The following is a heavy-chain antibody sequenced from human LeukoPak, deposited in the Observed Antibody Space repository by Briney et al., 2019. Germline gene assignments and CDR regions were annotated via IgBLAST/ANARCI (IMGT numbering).Heavy chain of an antibody. CDR1: GGSISSSNW. J-gene: IGHJ4*02. CDR3: ATRPRWEAAAGTGFDY. V-gene: IGHV4-4*02. CDR2: IYHSGST. D-gene: IGHD6-13*01. Sequence: SGTLSLTCAVSGGSISSSNWWSWVRQPPGKGLEWIGEIYHSGSTNYNPSLKSRVTISVDKSKNQFSLKLSSVTAADTAVYYCATRPRWEAAAGTGFDYWGQGPLVTVSS.